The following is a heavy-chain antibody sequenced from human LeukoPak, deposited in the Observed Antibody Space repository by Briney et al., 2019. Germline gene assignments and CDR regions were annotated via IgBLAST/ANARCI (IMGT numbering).Heavy chain of an antibody. D-gene: IGHD3-10*01. J-gene: IGHJ4*02. Sequence: ASVKVSCKASGYTFTSYGINWVRQAPGQGLEWMGWISAYNGNTNYAQKLQGRVTMTTDTSTTTAYMELRSLRSDDTAVYYCARGAWVVRGVMRGYFDYWGQGTLVTVSS. CDR1: GYTFTSYG. V-gene: IGHV1-18*01. CDR2: ISAYNGNT. CDR3: ARGAWVVRGVMRGYFDY.